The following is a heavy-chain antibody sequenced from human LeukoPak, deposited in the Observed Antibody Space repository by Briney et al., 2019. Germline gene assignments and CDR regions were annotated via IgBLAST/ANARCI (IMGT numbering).Heavy chain of an antibody. CDR3: ARDVVVPAAISMDV. V-gene: IGHV1-18*01. Sequence: ASVKVSCKASGYTFTSYGISWVRQAPGQGLEWMGWISAYNGNTNYAQKLQGRVTMTTNTSTSTAYMELRSLRSDDTAVYYCARDVVVPAAISMDVWGQGTTVTVSS. D-gene: IGHD2-2*01. J-gene: IGHJ6*02. CDR2: ISAYNGNT. CDR1: GYTFTSYG.